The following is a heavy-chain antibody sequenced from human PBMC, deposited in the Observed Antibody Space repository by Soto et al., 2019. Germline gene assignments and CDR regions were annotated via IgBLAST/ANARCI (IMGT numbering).Heavy chain of an antibody. D-gene: IGHD3-10*01. Sequence: GASVKVSCMASGYTFTSYAMHWVRQAPGQRLEWMGWINAGNGNTKYSQKFQGRVTITRDTSASTAYMELSSLRSEDTAVYYCARGGTGELSSLYYYYMDVWGKGTTVTVSS. CDR1: GYTFTSYA. CDR2: INAGNGNT. J-gene: IGHJ6*03. CDR3: ARGGTGELSSLYYYYMDV. V-gene: IGHV1-3*01.